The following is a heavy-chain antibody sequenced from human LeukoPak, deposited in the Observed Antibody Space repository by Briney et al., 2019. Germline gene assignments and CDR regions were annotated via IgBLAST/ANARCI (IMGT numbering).Heavy chain of an antibody. V-gene: IGHV1-2*02. CDR2: INPNSGGT. CDR3: AREGIGAADDSFDY. CDR1: GYTFTGYY. D-gene: IGHD6-13*01. Sequence: GASVKVSCKASGYTFTGYYMHWVRQAPGQGLEWMGWINPNSGGTNYAQKFQGRVTMTRDTSISTAYMELSRLTSDDTAVYYCAREGIGAADDSFDYWGQGTLVTVSP. J-gene: IGHJ4*02.